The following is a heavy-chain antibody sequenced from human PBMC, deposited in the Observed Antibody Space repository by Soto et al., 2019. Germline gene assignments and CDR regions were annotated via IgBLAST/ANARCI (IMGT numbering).Heavy chain of an antibody. D-gene: IGHD1-1*01. CDR3: SRITAGTTYAFDI. V-gene: IGHV2-26*01. CDR1: GFSLSNPRMG. J-gene: IGHJ3*02. CDR2: ILSNDEK. Sequence: QVTLKESGPVLVKPTETLTLTCTVSGFSLSNPRMGVSWIRQPPGKALEWLAHILSNDEKSYNTSLKSRLTISNDTSKSQVVLTMTNIDPVDTATYSCSRITAGTTYAFDIWGQGTMVTVSS.